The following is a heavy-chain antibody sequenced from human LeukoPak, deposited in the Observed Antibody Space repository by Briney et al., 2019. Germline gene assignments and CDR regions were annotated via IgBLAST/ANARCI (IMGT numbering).Heavy chain of an antibody. CDR2: IYYSGSS. J-gene: IGHJ4*02. CDR1: GGSLSSNNYY. V-gene: IGHV4-39*01. D-gene: IGHD2-8*01. CDR3: ARRVRWMSAIYYVDY. Sequence: PSETLCLTCTVSGGSLSSNNYYWAWIRQPPGKGRDWMGSIYYSGSSYYKPSRKSRVTISVDTSKNQFSLKLSSVTAADTAVYYCARRVRWMSAIYYVDYWGQGTLVTVSS.